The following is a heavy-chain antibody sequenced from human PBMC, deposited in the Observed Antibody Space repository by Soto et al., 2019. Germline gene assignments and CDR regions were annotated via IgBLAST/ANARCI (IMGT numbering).Heavy chain of an antibody. CDR3: ARDGPNVDTAMVRYYYYYMDV. J-gene: IGHJ6*03. CDR2: INPSGGST. V-gene: IGHV1-46*03. CDR1: GYTFTSYY. Sequence: ASVKVSCKASGYTFTSYYMHWVRQAPGQGLEWMGIINPSGGSTSYAQKFQGRVTMTRDTSTSTVYMELSSLGSEDTAVYYCARDGPNVDTAMVRYYYYYMDVWGKGTTVTVSS. D-gene: IGHD5-18*01.